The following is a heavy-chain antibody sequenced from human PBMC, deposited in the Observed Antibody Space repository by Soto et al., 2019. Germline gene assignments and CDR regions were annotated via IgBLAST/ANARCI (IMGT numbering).Heavy chain of an antibody. Sequence: QVQLVESGGGVVQPGGSPTLSCVASGFTIRTYAMHWVRQAPGKGLEWVALISYDGSSRYYTESVNGRFTISRDNSKNTVFLRMSRLRAEDTAVYYCARDWDRGGGTYRWYFDLWGRGTLGTVSS. CDR3: ARDWDRGGGTYRWYFDL. CDR1: GFTIRTYA. V-gene: IGHV3-30-3*01. J-gene: IGHJ2*01. CDR2: ISYDGSSR. D-gene: IGHD1-26*01.